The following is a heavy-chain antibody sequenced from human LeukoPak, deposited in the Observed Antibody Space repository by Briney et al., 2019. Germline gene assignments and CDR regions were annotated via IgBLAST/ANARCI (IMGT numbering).Heavy chain of an antibody. CDR2: ISPYNSHR. CDR1: GHSSNTFG. V-gene: IGHV1-18*01. D-gene: IGHD2-15*01. CDR3: ANVAKGRYFYHYMDV. J-gene: IGHJ6*03. Sequence: GTLVRVSCKASGHSSNTFGITWVRQAPGQGLEWIGWISPYNSHRTDEDKFQDRVTMTTDTSTTTSYMELRSLRSDDTAVYFCANVAKGRYFYHYMDVWGKGTTV.